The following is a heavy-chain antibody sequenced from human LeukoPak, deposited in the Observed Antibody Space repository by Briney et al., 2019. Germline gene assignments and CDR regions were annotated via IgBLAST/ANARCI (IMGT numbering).Heavy chain of an antibody. Sequence: GGSLRLSCAVSGLTFNTYAMNWVRQAPGKGLEWVSGISDSGRDTYYLDSVKGRFSISRDNSKSTVYLQMNSLRAEDTALYFCATGCVGSPSCFTTGYDHWGQGTLVTVSS. J-gene: IGHJ4*02. V-gene: IGHV3-23*01. CDR1: GLTFNTYA. CDR2: ISDSGRDT. CDR3: ATGCVGSPSCFTTGYDH. D-gene: IGHD1-26*01.